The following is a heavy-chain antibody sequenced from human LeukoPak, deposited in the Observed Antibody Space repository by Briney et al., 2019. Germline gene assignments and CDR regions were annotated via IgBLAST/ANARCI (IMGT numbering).Heavy chain of an antibody. D-gene: IGHD2-15*01. CDR2: ISTNSGH. Sequence: VASVKVSCMSSGYTFSNYGICWVRQAPGQGLEWMGWISTNSGHKAQKFQDRVTMTTDTSTSTSYMELRSLRSDDTAVYYCARDFFQSGGSWYDCFDPWGQGTLVTVSS. CDR3: ARDFFQSGGSWYDCFDP. V-gene: IGHV1-18*01. CDR1: GYTFSNYG. J-gene: IGHJ5*02.